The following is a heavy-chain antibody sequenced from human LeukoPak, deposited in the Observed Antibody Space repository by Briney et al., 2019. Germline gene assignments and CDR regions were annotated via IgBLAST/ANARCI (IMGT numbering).Heavy chain of an antibody. Sequence: GGSLRLSCAASGFTFSSYNMNWVRQAPGKGLEWVSSISSSSSYIYYADSVKGRFTISRDNAKNSLYLQMNSLRAEDTAVYYCARVPQWLVTFWGQGTLVTVSS. CDR3: ARVPQWLVTF. J-gene: IGHJ4*02. CDR1: GFTFSSYN. V-gene: IGHV3-21*01. D-gene: IGHD6-19*01. CDR2: ISSSSSYI.